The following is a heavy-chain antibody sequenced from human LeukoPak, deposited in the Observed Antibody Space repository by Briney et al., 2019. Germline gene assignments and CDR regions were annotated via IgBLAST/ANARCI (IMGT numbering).Heavy chain of an antibody. CDR1: GFTFSSYS. J-gene: IGHJ6*03. CDR2: ISSSSSYI. V-gene: IGHV3-21*01. Sequence: GGSLRLSCAASGFTFSSYSMNWVRQAPGKGLEWVSSISSSSSYIYYADSVKGRFTISRDNAKNSLYLQMNSLRAEDTAVYYCARELWFGELSSGYYYMDVWGKGTTVTVSS. D-gene: IGHD3-10*01. CDR3: ARELWFGELSSGYYYMDV.